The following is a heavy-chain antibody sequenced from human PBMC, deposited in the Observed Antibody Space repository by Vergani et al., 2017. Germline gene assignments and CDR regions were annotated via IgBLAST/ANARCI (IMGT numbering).Heavy chain of an antibody. CDR1: DSSIMTNPY. D-gene: IGHD3-10*01. J-gene: IGHJ6*02. CDR2: IHHSGDT. Sequence: QVQLQESGPGLVKPSETLTLTCDVSDSSIMTNPYWGWFRQSPGKGLEWIGCIHHSGDTHYNSSLKSRVSISIVSRSKFSLSLTSVTAADPAIYYCARHRGSGGFFPSSYFYGMDVWVHGTTVTVSS. CDR3: ARHRGSGGFFPSSYFYGMDV. V-gene: IGHV4-38-2*01.